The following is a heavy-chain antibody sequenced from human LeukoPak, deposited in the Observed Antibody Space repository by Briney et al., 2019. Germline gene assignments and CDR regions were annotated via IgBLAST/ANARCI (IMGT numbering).Heavy chain of an antibody. Sequence: GGSLRLSCAASGFTFSSYGMHWVRQAPGKGLEWVAVISYDGSNKYYADSVKGRFTISRDNSKNTLYLQMNSLRAEDTAVYYCARGTLWSDAFDIWGQGTMVTVSS. CDR1: GFTFSSYG. CDR2: ISYDGSNK. D-gene: IGHD3-10*01. CDR3: ARGTLWSDAFDI. V-gene: IGHV3-30*19. J-gene: IGHJ3*02.